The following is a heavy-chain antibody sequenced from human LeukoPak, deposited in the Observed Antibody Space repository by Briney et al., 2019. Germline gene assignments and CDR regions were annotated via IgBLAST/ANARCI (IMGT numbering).Heavy chain of an antibody. Sequence: SETLSLTCAVYDGSFSGYYWSWIRQPPGKGLEWIGEINHSGSTNYNPSLKSRVTISVDTSKNQFSLKLSSVTAADTAVYYCARAPTDMTLRRTNWFDPWGQGTLVTVSS. J-gene: IGHJ5*02. D-gene: IGHD4-17*01. V-gene: IGHV4-34*01. CDR2: INHSGST. CDR3: ARAPTDMTLRRTNWFDP. CDR1: DGSFSGYY.